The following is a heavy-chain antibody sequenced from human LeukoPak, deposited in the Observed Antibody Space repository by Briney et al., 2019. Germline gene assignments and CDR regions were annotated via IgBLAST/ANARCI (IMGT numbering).Heavy chain of an antibody. Sequence: PSGTLSLTCAVSGGSISSSNWWSWVRQPPGKGLEWIGEIYHSGSTNYNPSLKSRVTISVDTSKNQFSLKLSSVTAADTAVYYCARAVGNWGHFDYWGQGTLVTVSS. CDR2: IYHSGST. J-gene: IGHJ4*02. D-gene: IGHD7-27*01. V-gene: IGHV4-4*02. CDR3: ARAVGNWGHFDY. CDR1: GGSISSSNW.